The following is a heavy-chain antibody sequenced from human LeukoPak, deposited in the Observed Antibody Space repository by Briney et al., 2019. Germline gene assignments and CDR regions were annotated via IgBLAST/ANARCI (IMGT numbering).Heavy chain of an antibody. CDR2: ISSSGSYI. D-gene: IGHD1-26*01. J-gene: IGHJ4*02. CDR1: GFTFSSYS. Sequence: PGGSLRLSCAASGFTFSSYSMNWVRQTPGKGLEWVSSISSSGSYIYYADSVKGRFTISRDNVRNSLYLQMNSLRAEDTAVYYCARGAHSGSYQSVHPFDYWGQGTLVTVSS. CDR3: ARGAHSGSYQSVHPFDY. V-gene: IGHV3-21*01.